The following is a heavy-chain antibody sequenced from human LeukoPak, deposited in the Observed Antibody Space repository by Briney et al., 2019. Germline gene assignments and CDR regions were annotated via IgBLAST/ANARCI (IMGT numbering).Heavy chain of an antibody. CDR2: INYSGST. Sequence: SETLSLTCTVSGGSISTYYWSWIRQPPGKGLEWIGYINYSGSTKYNPSLKSRVTISVETSKNKFSLKLSSVTAADTAVYYCARAPSYSSNFDYWGQGTLVTVSS. CDR1: GGSISTYY. J-gene: IGHJ4*02. V-gene: IGHV4-59*01. CDR3: ARAPSYSSNFDY. D-gene: IGHD1-26*01.